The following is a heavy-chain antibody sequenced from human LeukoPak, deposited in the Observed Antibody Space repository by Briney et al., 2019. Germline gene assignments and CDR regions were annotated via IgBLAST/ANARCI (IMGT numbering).Heavy chain of an antibody. CDR3: TRDQNFYGSGRGFDP. V-gene: IGHV3-21*01. Sequence: GGSLRLSCAASGFTFSSYSMNWVRQAPGKGLEWVSSITSSNSYIHYADSVKGRFTISRDNAKNSLYLQMNSLRAEDTAIYYCTRDQNFYGSGRGFDPWGQGTLVTVSS. CDR2: ITSSNSYI. J-gene: IGHJ5*02. CDR1: GFTFSSYS. D-gene: IGHD3-10*01.